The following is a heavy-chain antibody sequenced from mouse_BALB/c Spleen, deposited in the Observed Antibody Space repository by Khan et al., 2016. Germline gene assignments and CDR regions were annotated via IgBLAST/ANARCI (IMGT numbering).Heavy chain of an antibody. D-gene: IGHD2-2*01. J-gene: IGHJ3*01. V-gene: IGHV3-1*02. CDR2: IHYSGTT. CDR1: GYSITSGYS. Sequence: EVQLQESGPDLVKPSQSLSLTCTVTGYSITSGYSWHWIRQFPGNKLEWMAYIHYSGTTYYNPSLKSRISITRATSKNQFVLQLNSVTPEDTATYYCARWFLSCFAYWGQGTLVTVSA. CDR3: ARWFLSCFAY.